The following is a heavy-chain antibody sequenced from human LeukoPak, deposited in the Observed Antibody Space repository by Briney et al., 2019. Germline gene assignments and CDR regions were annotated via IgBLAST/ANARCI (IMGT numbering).Heavy chain of an antibody. CDR2: ISGSGGST. CDR1: GFTFSSYA. D-gene: IGHD2-2*01. CDR3: AKDWDQLLYYFDY. Sequence: GGSLRLSCAASGFTFSSYAMSWVRQAPGKGLEWVSGISGSGGSTYYADPVKGRFTISRDNSKNTLYLQTNSLRADDTAVYYCAKDWDQLLYYFDYWGQGTLVTVSS. V-gene: IGHV3-23*01. J-gene: IGHJ4*02.